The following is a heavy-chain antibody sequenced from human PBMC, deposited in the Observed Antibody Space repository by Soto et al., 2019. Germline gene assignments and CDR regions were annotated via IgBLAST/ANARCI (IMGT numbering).Heavy chain of an antibody. J-gene: IGHJ4*02. CDR2: INPNSGGT. Sequence: ASVKVSCKASGYTFTGYYMHWVRQAPGQGLEWMGGINPNSGGTNYAQKFQGRVSMTRDTSISTAYMELSRLRSDDTAVYYCARGLPDIVAPRSFDDWGQGTLVTVSS. CDR3: ARGLPDIVAPRSFDD. D-gene: IGHD5-12*01. V-gene: IGHV1-2*02. CDR1: GYTFTGYY.